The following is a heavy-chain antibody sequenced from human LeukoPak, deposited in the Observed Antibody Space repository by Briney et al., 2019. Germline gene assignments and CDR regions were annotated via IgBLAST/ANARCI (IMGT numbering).Heavy chain of an antibody. J-gene: IGHJ4*02. V-gene: IGHV3-23*01. Sequence: GGSLRLSCAASGFTFSSYAMSWVRQAPGKGLEWVSAISGSGGSTYYADSVKGRFTISRDNAKNSLYLQMNSLRAEDTAVYYCARAAFRYGSGTLVDYWGQGTLVAVSS. D-gene: IGHD3-10*01. CDR2: ISGSGGST. CDR1: GFTFSSYA. CDR3: ARAAFRYGSGTLVDY.